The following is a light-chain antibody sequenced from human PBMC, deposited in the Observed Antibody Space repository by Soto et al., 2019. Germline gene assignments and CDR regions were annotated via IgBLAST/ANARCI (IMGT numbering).Light chain of an antibody. V-gene: IGKV1-5*03. J-gene: IGKJ1*01. CDR1: QSVSIK. CDR3: QQYSGEEWT. CDR2: RAS. Sequence: DVELTQSHSTLSASVVDRVTVTCRASQSVSIKVAWYQQRPGRAPKLLIYRASSMAYGIPARFSGRGSGTEFTLTISSLQSEDFGTYYCQQYSGEEWTFGQGTKVDIK.